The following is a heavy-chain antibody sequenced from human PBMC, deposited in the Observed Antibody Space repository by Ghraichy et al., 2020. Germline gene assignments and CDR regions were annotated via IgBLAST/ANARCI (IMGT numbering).Heavy chain of an antibody. D-gene: IGHD5-24*01. V-gene: IGHV3-53*01. CDR2: IYSGGST. CDR3: ARDRREGWHRRYYGMDV. CDR1: GFTVSSNY. Sequence: GGSLRLSCAASGFTVSSNYMSWVRQAPGKGLEWVSVIYSGGSTYYADSVKGRFTISRDNSKSTLYLQMNSLRAEDTAVYYCARDRREGWHRRYYGMDVWGQGTTVTVSS. J-gene: IGHJ6*02.